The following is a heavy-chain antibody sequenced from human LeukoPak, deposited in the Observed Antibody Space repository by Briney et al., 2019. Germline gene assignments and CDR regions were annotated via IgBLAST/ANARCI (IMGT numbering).Heavy chain of an antibody. D-gene: IGHD5-12*01. V-gene: IGHV1-2*02. J-gene: IGHJ4*02. CDR2: INPNSGGT. Sequence: ASVKVSCKTSGYSFTNYGITWVRQAPGQGLEWMGWINPNSGGTNYAQKFQGRVTMTRDTSISTAYMELSRLRSDDTAVYYCARDRSGLRSSSNDYWGQGTLVTVSS. CDR1: GYSFTNYG. CDR3: ARDRSGLRSSSNDY.